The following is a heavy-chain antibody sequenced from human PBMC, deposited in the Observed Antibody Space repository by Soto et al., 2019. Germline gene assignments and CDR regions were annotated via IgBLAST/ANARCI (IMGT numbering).Heavy chain of an antibody. CDR2: IKQDGSEK. CDR1: GLTLSSYW. CDR3: ARDADASGWYHYGFDV. D-gene: IGHD6-19*01. J-gene: IGHJ6*02. Sequence: PGGSMSLSCAASGLTLSSYWMNWVRQAPGKGLEWGSNIKQDGSEKYYVDSVNGRFFISRDNAKNSLYLQLNSLRAEDTAVYYCARDADASGWYHYGFDVWGQGTLVTVSS. V-gene: IGHV3-7*01.